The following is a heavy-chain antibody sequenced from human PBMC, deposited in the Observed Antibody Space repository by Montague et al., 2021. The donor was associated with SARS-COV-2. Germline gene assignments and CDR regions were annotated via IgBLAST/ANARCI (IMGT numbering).Heavy chain of an antibody. CDR3: ARGETEYRTSWPDY. D-gene: IGHD6-13*01. CDR1: GFTFDDYA. V-gene: IGHV3-9*01. Sequence: SLRLSCAASGFTFDDYAMHWVRQAPGKGLEWVSGISWNSDSIDYADSVKGRFTISRDNAKNSLYLQMNSLRAEDTAFYYCARGETEYRTSWPDYWGQGTLVTVSS. CDR2: ISWNSDSI. J-gene: IGHJ4*02.